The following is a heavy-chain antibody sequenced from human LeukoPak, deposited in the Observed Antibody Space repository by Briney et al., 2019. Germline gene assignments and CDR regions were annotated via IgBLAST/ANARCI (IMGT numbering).Heavy chain of an antibody. CDR3: ARGRQWLALDY. Sequence: ASVKVSCKASGGTFSSYAISWVRQAPGQRLEWMGWINAGNGNTKYSQKFQGRVTITRDTSASTAYMELSSLRSEDTAVYYCARGRQWLALDYWGQGTLVTVSS. D-gene: IGHD6-19*01. J-gene: IGHJ4*02. V-gene: IGHV1-3*01. CDR1: GGTFSSYA. CDR2: INAGNGNT.